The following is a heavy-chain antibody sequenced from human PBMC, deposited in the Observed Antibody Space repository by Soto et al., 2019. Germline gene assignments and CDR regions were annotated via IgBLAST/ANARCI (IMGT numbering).Heavy chain of an antibody. CDR2: IFSSGST. CDR1: GGSITDYS. V-gene: IGHV4-4*07. J-gene: IGHJ5*02. D-gene: IGHD2-21*02. CDR3: ARDQGVVVTADNWVDP. Sequence: PSETLSLTCTVSGGSITDYSWVWIRQPAGKGLEWIGRIFSSGSTNYNPSLKGRITMSLDTSKNQFSLKLNSATATDTAVYFCARDQGVVVTADNWVDPWGQGILVTVS.